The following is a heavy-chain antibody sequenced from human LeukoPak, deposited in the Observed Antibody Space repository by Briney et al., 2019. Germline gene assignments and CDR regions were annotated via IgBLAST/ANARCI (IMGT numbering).Heavy chain of an antibody. V-gene: IGHV3-15*01. CDR1: GFTFSSYG. CDR2: IKSKTDGGTT. J-gene: IGHJ6*03. Sequence: GGSLRLSCAASGFTFSSYGMHWVRQAPGKGLEWVGRIKSKTDGGTTDYAAPVKGRFTISRDDSKNTLYLQMNSLKTEDTAVYYCTTDRAIVVVPAAHDGDYYYYMDAWGKGTTVTVSS. CDR3: TTDRAIVVVPAAHDGDYYYYMDA. D-gene: IGHD2-2*01.